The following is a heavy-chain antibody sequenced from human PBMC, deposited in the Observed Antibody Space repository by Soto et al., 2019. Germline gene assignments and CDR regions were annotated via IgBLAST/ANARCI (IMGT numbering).Heavy chain of an antibody. D-gene: IGHD5-12*01. J-gene: IGHJ6*02. CDR2: IIPIFGTA. CDR1: GGTFSSYA. V-gene: IGHV1-69*01. Sequence: QVQLVQSGAEVKKPGSSVKVSCKASGGTFSSYAISWVRQAPGQGLEWMGGIIPIFGTANYAQKFQGRVTITAGESTSTAYMELSILRSDDTAVYYCARGRVVVATIIYYYYGMDVWGQGTMVTVSS. CDR3: ARGRVVVATIIYYYYGMDV.